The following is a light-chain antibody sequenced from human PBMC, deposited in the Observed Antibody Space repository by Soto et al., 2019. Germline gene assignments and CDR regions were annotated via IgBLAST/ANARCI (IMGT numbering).Light chain of an antibody. CDR1: RSLSTY. CDR2: AAS. J-gene: IGKJ2*01. Sequence: DIQMTQSPSSLSASVGDRVTISCRASRSLSTYLNWYQHKPGKAPKLLIYAASSLQSGVPSRFSGSGSGTDFTLTISSVQPEDFATYDCQQSYSTPRTFGQGTKLEIK. CDR3: QQSYSTPRT. V-gene: IGKV1-39*01.